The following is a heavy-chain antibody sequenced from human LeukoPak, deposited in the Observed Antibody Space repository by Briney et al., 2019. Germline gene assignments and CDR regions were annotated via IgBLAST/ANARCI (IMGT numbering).Heavy chain of an antibody. CDR2: INPNSGGT. CDR3: ARDTRYYYDSSAYYRSDAFDI. D-gene: IGHD3-22*01. J-gene: IGHJ3*02. Sequence: ASVKVSCKASGYTFTGYYIHWVRQAPGQGLEWMEWINPNSGGTNYAQKFQGRVTMTSDTSISTAYIELSRLGSDDAAVYYCARDTRYYYDSSAYYRSDAFDIWGQGTMVTVSS. V-gene: IGHV1-2*02. CDR1: GYTFTGYY.